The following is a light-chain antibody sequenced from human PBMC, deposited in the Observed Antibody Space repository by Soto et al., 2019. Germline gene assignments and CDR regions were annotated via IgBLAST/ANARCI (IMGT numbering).Light chain of an antibody. CDR2: KAS. CDR1: QSISRL. CDR3: QQYNSYPLT. V-gene: IGKV1-5*03. J-gene: IGKJ5*01. Sequence: DIQMTQSPSTLSASVGDRVTITCRASQSISRLLAWYQQKPGRAPTLLIYKASTLQSGVPSRFSGSGSGTEFSLNISSLQPDDSATYYCQQYNSYPLTFGQGTRLEIK.